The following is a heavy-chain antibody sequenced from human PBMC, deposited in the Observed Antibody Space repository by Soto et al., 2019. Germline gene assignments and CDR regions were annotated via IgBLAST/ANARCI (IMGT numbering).Heavy chain of an antibody. CDR3: ARDTMVRGVIMSYDYGMDV. CDR1: GGSISSYY. J-gene: IGHJ6*02. Sequence: PSETLSLTCTVSGGSISSYYWSWIRQPPGKGLEWIGYIYYSGSTNYNPSLKSRVTISVDTSKNQFSLKLSSVTAADTAVYYCARDTMVRGVIMSYDYGMDVWGQGTTVT. D-gene: IGHD3-10*01. CDR2: IYYSGST. V-gene: IGHV4-59*01.